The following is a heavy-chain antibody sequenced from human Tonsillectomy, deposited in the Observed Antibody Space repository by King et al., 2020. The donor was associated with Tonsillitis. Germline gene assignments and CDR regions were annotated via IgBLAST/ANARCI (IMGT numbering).Heavy chain of an antibody. J-gene: IGHJ3*02. D-gene: IGHD6-19*01. Sequence: ITLKESGPTLVKPTQTRTLTCTFSGFSLSTSGVGVGGIGPPPGNALEGLALLYWDDDKLYSPSLKSRLTITKDTPKNQVVLTMTNMNPVDTATYYCAHRTGGRWQWQKDAFDIWGQGTMVTVSS. V-gene: IGHV2-5*02. CDR1: GFSLSTSGVG. CDR2: LYWDDDK. CDR3: AHRTGGRWQWQKDAFDI.